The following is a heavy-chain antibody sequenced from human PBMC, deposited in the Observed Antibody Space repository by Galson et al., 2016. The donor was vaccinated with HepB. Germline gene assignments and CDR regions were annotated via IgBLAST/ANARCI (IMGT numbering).Heavy chain of an antibody. CDR1: GGSFAGYY. D-gene: IGHD5-12*01. CDR3: ARAGRHSGYVLLVPRLMDV. V-gene: IGHV4-34*01. J-gene: IGHJ6*02. Sequence: ETLSLTCGVYGGSFAGYYWAWIRQSPAKGLEWIGEFNHSGDTKYNPSLKSRVTISVDTSKKQFPLNLSSLTAADTAVYYCARAGRHSGYVLLVPRLMDVWGQGTTVIVSS. CDR2: FNHSGDT.